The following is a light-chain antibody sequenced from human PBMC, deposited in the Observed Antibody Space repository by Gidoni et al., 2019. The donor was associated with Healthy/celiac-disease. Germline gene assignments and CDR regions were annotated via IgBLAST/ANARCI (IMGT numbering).Light chain of an antibody. J-gene: IGKJ1*01. CDR2: GAS. CDR3: QQYNNWPRT. CDR1: QSVSSN. Sequence: EIVMTQSPATLSVSPGERATLSCRASQSVSSNLAWYQQKPGQAPRLLIYGASTRATGIPASVSGSVSGTEFTLTISSLQSEDFAVYYCQQYNNWPRTFGQXTKVEIK. V-gene: IGKV3-15*01.